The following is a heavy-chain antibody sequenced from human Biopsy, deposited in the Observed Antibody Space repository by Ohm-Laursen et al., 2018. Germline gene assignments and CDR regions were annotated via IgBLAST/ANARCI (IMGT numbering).Heavy chain of an antibody. Sequence: ASVKVSCKVSGYTFIDYYIHWVRQAPGQGLEWMGWVNPNNGDKKFAPDFQGRLTMTRDKSISTAYMELIRLRSDDTAVYYCARGPLGPLLEWLLFQTSIDVWGQGTTVTVSS. V-gene: IGHV1-2*07. J-gene: IGHJ6*02. CDR1: GYTFIDYY. CDR2: VNPNNGDK. CDR3: ARGPLGPLLEWLLFQTSIDV. D-gene: IGHD3-3*01.